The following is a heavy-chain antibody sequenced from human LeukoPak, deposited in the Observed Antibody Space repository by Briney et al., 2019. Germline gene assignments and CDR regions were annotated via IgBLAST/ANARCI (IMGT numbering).Heavy chain of an antibody. Sequence: SETLSLTCAVYGGSFSGYCWSWIRQPPGKGLEWIGEINHSGSTNYNLSLKSRVTISVDTSKNQFSLKLSSVTAADTAVYYCARGVAYCGGDCYFWFDPWGQGTLVTVSS. V-gene: IGHV4-34*01. J-gene: IGHJ5*02. D-gene: IGHD2-21*02. CDR2: INHSGST. CDR1: GGSFSGYC. CDR3: ARGVAYCGGDCYFWFDP.